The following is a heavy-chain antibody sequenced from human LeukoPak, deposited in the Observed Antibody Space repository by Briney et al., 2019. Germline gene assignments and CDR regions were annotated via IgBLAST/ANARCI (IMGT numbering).Heavy chain of an antibody. CDR3: ASWDVVVPAALPYYYYMDV. CDR2: ISSSSSYI. Sequence: PGGSLLLSCAASGFPFSTYNMNWARQAPGKGLEWVSSISSSSSYIYYADSVKGRFTISRDNAKNSLYLQMNSLRAEDTAVYYCASWDVVVPAALPYYYYMDVGGKGTTVTVSS. CDR1: GFPFSTYN. V-gene: IGHV3-21*01. D-gene: IGHD2-2*02. J-gene: IGHJ6*03.